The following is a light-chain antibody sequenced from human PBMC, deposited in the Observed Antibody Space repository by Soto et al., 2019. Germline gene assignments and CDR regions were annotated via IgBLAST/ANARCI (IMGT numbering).Light chain of an antibody. Sequence: EIVMTQSPATLSVSPGERATLSCRASQSVSSNLAWYQQNPGEAPRLLIYDASTTATGFPARFSGSGSGTDFTLTISSLQSEDFAVYYCQQYNNWPLTFGGGTKVDI. V-gene: IGKV3-15*01. CDR3: QQYNNWPLT. J-gene: IGKJ4*01. CDR1: QSVSSN. CDR2: DAS.